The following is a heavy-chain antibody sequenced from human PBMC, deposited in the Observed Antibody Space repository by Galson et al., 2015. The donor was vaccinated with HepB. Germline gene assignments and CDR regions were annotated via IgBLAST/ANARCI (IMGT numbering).Heavy chain of an antibody. Sequence: SLRLSCAASGFTFSSYSMNWVRQAPGKGLEWVSSISSSSSYIYYADSVKGRFTISRDNAKNSLYLQMNSLRAEDTAVYYCARVMDDSSGYRRRDAFDIWGQGTMVTVSS. CDR2: ISSSSSYI. CDR1: GFTFSSYS. J-gene: IGHJ3*02. V-gene: IGHV3-21*01. D-gene: IGHD3-22*01. CDR3: ARVMDDSSGYRRRDAFDI.